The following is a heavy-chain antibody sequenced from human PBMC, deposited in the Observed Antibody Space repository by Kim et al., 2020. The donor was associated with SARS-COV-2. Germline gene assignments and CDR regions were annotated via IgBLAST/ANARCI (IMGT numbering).Heavy chain of an antibody. CDR3: ARDTSSWYGNWYFDL. Sequence: PSLKSRVTISVDTSKNQFSLHLRSVTAADTAVYFCARDTSSWYGNWYFDLWGRGTLVTVSS. V-gene: IGHV4-39*07. J-gene: IGHJ2*01. D-gene: IGHD6-13*01.